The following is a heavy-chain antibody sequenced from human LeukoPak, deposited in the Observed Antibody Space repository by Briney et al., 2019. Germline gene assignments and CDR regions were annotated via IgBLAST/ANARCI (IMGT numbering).Heavy chain of an antibody. CDR2: IKQDATET. Sequence: PGGSLRLSCAASGFTFRNHWMSWVRQAPGKGLEWLAYIKQDATETYYADSVEGRFTVSRDNAKKSLTLQMSSLRAEDTAIYFCARHLSTSRYSSLAHWGQGVLVTVSS. V-gene: IGHV3-7*01. D-gene: IGHD5-18*01. J-gene: IGHJ5*02. CDR3: ARHLSTSRYSSLAH. CDR1: GFTFRNHW.